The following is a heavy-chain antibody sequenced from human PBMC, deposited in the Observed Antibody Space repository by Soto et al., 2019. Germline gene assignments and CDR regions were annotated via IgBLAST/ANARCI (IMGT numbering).Heavy chain of an antibody. CDR1: GYTFTSYG. V-gene: IGHV1-18*01. J-gene: IGHJ6*02. Sequence: ASVKVSCKASGYTFTSYGISWVRQAPGQGLEWMGWISAYNGNTNYAQKLQGRVTMTTDTSTSTAYMELRSLRSADTAVYYCASGAIRYNRNLFRHNYYGIDVWGQGTTVTVSS. CDR2: ISAYNGNT. D-gene: IGHD1-20*01. CDR3: ASGAIRYNRNLFRHNYYGIDV.